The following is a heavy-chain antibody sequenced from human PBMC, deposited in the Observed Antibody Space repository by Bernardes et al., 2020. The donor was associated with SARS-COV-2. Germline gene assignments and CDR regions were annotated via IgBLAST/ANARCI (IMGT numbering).Heavy chain of an antibody. CDR3: ARPITPYSGSFSVFDI. Sequence: SETLSLTCTVSGGSISSSNSYWGWIRQPPGKGLEWVGSIFYSGNTYYNPSLESRVTMSVDTSKNQFSLKLTSVTASDTAMYYCARPITPYSGSFSVFDIWGQGTMVTVSS. CDR1: GGSISSSNSY. J-gene: IGHJ3*02. V-gene: IGHV4-39*01. CDR2: IFYSGNT. D-gene: IGHD1-26*01.